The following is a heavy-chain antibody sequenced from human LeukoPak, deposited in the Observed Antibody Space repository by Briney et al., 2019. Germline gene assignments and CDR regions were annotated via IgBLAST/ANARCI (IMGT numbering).Heavy chain of an antibody. CDR2: ISAYNGNT. CDR3: ARNNGLGYCSGGSRYRGAFDI. J-gene: IGHJ3*02. V-gene: IGHV1-18*01. CDR1: GYTFTSYG. Sequence: ASVKVSCKASGYTFTSYGISWVRQAPGQGLEWMGWISAYNGNTNYAQKLQGRVTMTTDTSTSTAYMELRSLRSDDTAVYYCARNNGLGYCSGGSRYRGAFDIWGQGTMVTVSS. D-gene: IGHD2-15*01.